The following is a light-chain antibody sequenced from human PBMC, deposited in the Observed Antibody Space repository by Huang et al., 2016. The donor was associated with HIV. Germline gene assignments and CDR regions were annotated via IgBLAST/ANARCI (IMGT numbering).Light chain of an antibody. CDR2: DAS. V-gene: IGKV3D-20*01. CDR3: QQYGSSPIT. J-gene: IGKJ5*01. Sequence: EIVLTQSPATLSLSPGERATLSCGASQSVSSSYLAWYQQKPGLAPRLLSYDASSRATGIPDSFSGSGSGTDFTLTIRRLEPEDCAVYYCQQYGSSPITFGQGTRLEIK. CDR1: QSVSSSY.